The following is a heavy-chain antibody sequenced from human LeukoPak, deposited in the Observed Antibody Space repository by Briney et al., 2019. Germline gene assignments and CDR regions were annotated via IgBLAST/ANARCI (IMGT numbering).Heavy chain of an antibody. CDR1: GYSISSGYY. CDR3: ARHAWSTYYYYYMDV. D-gene: IGHD2-2*01. CDR2: IYHSGST. Sequence: SETLSLTCTVSGYSISSGYYWGWIRQPPGKGLEWIGSIYHSGSTYYNPSLKSRVTISVDTSKNQFSLKLSSVTAADTAVYYCARHAWSTYYYYYMDVWGKGTTVTVSS. V-gene: IGHV4-38-2*02. J-gene: IGHJ6*03.